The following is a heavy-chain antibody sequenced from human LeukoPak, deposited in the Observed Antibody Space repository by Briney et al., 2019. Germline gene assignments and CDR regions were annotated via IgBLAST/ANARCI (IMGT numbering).Heavy chain of an antibody. D-gene: IGHD3-10*01. V-gene: IGHV4-34*01. Sequence: PSETLSLTCEVSGASLSGYYWSWIRQAPGKGLEWNGEISHSGSTNYNPSLKSRVTISAHTSKNQFSLKLSSVIGADTAVYFCARNGWGSGSYWFYWGQGTLVTVSA. CDR2: ISHSGST. CDR1: GASLSGYY. CDR3: ARNGWGSGSYWFY. J-gene: IGHJ4*02.